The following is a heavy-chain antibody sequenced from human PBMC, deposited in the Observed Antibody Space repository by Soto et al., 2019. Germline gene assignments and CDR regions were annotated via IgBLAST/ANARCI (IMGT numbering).Heavy chain of an antibody. CDR3: AKGRRAGGNSAFYFDF. J-gene: IGHJ4*02. D-gene: IGHD3-16*01. Sequence: GVCLRLSCAASGFKFSNYAMSWVRQAPGTGLEWVSLISATGGGTYYADSVKGRFTISRDNSHNTLYLQVHSLTAEDTAVYYCAKGRRAGGNSAFYFDFWGQGAQVTVSS. CDR2: ISATGGGT. CDR1: GFKFSNYA. V-gene: IGHV3-23*01.